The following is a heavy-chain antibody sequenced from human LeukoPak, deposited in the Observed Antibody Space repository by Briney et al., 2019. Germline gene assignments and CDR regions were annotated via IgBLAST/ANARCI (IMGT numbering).Heavy chain of an antibody. CDR2: ISGNNDNP. D-gene: IGHD2-2*01. Sequence: ASVKVSCKATGYTFSNFGIIWGRQAPGQGLEWMGWISGNNDNPNYGQKFQGRLTVTTDSSTNTAYMELRNLRSDDTAVYYCARDGTSTDDYWGQGTLVTVSS. V-gene: IGHV1-18*01. CDR3: ARDGTSTDDY. CDR1: GYTFSNFG. J-gene: IGHJ4*02.